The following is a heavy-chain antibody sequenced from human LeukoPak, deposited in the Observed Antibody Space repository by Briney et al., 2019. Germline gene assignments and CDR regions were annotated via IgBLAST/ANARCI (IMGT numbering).Heavy chain of an antibody. CDR2: KNQDGSER. CDR3: ARDLYYYHSSGYYASDL. D-gene: IGHD3-22*01. Sequence: PAESLRLSCTASGFTLSDYWISWGRQGPGKGLGWVANKNQDGSERHYVDSLRGRFTISRDNARNSLYLQMNSLRAEDTAVYFCARDLYYYHSSGYYASDLWGQGTLVTVSS. V-gene: IGHV3-7*01. J-gene: IGHJ5*02. CDR1: GFTLSDYW.